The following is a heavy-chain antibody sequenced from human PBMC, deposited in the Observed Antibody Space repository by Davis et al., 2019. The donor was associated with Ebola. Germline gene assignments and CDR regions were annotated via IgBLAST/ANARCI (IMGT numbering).Heavy chain of an antibody. V-gene: IGHV4-31*03. CDR3: ARGSSVVVERAATPYYLDY. Sequence: MPSETLSLTCTVSGGSISSGGYYWTWIRQHPGKGLAWIGYLHDSGSTFYNPSIKSRVTISLDRSKNQFSLKLSPVTAADTAVYYCARGSSVVVERAATPYYLDYWGQGALVTVSS. J-gene: IGHJ4*02. CDR2: LHDSGST. CDR1: GGSISSGGYY. D-gene: IGHD2-2*01.